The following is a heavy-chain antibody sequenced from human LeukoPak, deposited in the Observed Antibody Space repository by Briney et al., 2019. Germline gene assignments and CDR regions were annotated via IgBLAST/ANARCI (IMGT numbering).Heavy chain of an antibody. V-gene: IGHV3-11*01. CDR1: GFTFSDYY. Sequence: GGSLRLSCAASGFTFSDYYMSWIRQAPGKGLEWVSYISSSGSTIYYADSVKGRFTISRDNAKNSLYLQMNSLRAEDTALYYCAKASGSSNFDYWGQGTLVTVSS. D-gene: IGHD3-10*01. J-gene: IGHJ4*02. CDR2: ISSSGSTI. CDR3: AKASGSSNFDY.